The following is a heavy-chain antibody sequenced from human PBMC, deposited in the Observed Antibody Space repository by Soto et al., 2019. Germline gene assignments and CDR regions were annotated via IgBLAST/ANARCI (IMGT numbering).Heavy chain of an antibody. D-gene: IGHD3-10*01. J-gene: IGHJ6*02. CDR1: GFTFNDYY. CDR2: ISGSGPYT. Sequence: QVQLVASGGGLVQPGGSLRLSCAASGFTFNDYYMSWVRQAPGKGLEWVSYISGSGPYTKYADSVKGRFTISRDNSKNSLSLQMTSLRVEDTAVYYGARVPVSMVRGYGMDVWGQGTTVTVSS. CDR3: ARVPVSMVRGYGMDV. V-gene: IGHV3-11*06.